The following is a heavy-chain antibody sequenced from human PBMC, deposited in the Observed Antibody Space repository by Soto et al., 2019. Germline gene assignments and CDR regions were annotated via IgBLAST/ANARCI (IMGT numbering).Heavy chain of an antibody. CDR1: GYTFTGYA. V-gene: IGHV1-3*05. J-gene: IGHJ4*01. Sequence: QVQLVQSGAEEKKPGASVKVSCKASGYTFTGYAMHWVRQAPGQRLEWMGWINAGNGNTKYSQKFQGSVTITRDTSAGASYMEVSNLISEVTVWFYCSSAVAAPADFNYWGQGTLVTVSS. CDR3: SSAVAAPADFNY. D-gene: IGHD6-6*01. CDR2: INAGNGNT.